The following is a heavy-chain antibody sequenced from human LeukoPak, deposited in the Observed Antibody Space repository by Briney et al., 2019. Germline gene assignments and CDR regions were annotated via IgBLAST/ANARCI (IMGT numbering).Heavy chain of an antibody. CDR3: ARQLLWFGESEYYYYGMDV. CDR2: IYYSGST. D-gene: IGHD3-10*01. Sequence: PSETLSLTCTVSGGSISSSSYYWGWIRQPPGKGLEWIGSIYYSGSTYYNPSLKSRVTISVDTSKNQFSLKLSSVTAADTAVYYCARQLLWFGESEYYYYGMDVWGQGTTVTVSS. J-gene: IGHJ6*02. V-gene: IGHV4-39*01. CDR1: GGSISSSSYY.